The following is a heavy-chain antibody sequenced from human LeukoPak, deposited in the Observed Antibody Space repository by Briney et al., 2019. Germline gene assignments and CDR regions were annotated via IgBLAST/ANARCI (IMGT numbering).Heavy chain of an antibody. Sequence: GGSLRLSCAASGFTFSSYAMHWVRQAPGKGLEWVAVISYDGSNKYYADSVKGRFTISRDNSKNTLYLQMNSLRAEDTAVYYCASSGGSWELLAYFDCWGQGTLVTVSS. V-gene: IGHV3-30*01. CDR3: ASSGGSWELLAYFDC. J-gene: IGHJ4*02. CDR1: GFTFSSYA. D-gene: IGHD1-26*01. CDR2: ISYDGSNK.